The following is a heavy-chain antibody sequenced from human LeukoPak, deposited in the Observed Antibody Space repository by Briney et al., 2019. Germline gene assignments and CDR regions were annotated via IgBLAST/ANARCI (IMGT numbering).Heavy chain of an antibody. CDR2: IYTSGST. CDR3: ARDPVVVPAAKNYYYYYMDV. Sequence: PSETLSLTCTVSGGSISSGSYYWSWIRQPAGKGLEWIGRIYTSGSTNYNPSLKSRVTISVDTSKNQFSLKLSSVTAADTAVYYCARDPVVVPAAKNYYYYYMDVWGKGATVTVSS. J-gene: IGHJ6*03. D-gene: IGHD2-2*01. V-gene: IGHV4-61*02. CDR1: GGSISSGSYY.